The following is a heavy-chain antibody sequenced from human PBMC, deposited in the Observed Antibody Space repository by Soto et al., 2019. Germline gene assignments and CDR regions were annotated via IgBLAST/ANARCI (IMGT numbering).Heavy chain of an antibody. CDR3: VREIVGATTWFDP. J-gene: IGHJ5*02. Sequence: QVQLQESGPGLVKPSETLSLTCTVSGGSISPHYWHWIRQPPGKGLEWIGYVWHSGRTNYNSSLKNRATXSXDXXNTQYPLSLTQVTAADTAIYYCVREIVGATTWFDPWGQGNLVTVSS. CDR1: GGSISPHY. D-gene: IGHD1-26*01. V-gene: IGHV4-59*11. CDR2: VWHSGRT.